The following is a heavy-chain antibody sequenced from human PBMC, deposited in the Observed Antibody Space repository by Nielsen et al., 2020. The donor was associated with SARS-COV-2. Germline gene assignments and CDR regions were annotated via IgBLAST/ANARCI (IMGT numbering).Heavy chain of an antibody. CDR2: IMPLFGTP. J-gene: IGHJ6*02. D-gene: IGHD2-15*01. CDR1: GGSFSTPA. Sequence: SVKVSCKASGGSFSTPAISWVRQAPGQGLEWLGGIMPLFGTPDYPQKFRDRVTVTADEGTGTAYIEMRSLRSEDTAVYYCASGGEKVDIGGNYYYRMDVWAQGTTVTVSS. CDR3: ASGGEKVDIGGNYYYRMDV. V-gene: IGHV1-69*13.